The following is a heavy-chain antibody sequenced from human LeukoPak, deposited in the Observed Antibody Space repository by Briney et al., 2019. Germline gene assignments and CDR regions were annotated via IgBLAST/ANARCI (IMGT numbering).Heavy chain of an antibody. D-gene: IGHD6-19*01. CDR2: ISWNSGSI. CDR1: GFTFDDYA. V-gene: IGHV3-9*01. J-gene: IGHJ4*02. Sequence: PGGSLRLSCAASGFTFDDYAMHWVRQAPGKGLEWVSGISWNSGSIGYADSVKGRFTISRDNAKNSLYLQMNSLRAEDTALYYCAEAVAGTWGPFPSDYWGQGTLVTVSS. CDR3: AEAVAGTWGPFPSDY.